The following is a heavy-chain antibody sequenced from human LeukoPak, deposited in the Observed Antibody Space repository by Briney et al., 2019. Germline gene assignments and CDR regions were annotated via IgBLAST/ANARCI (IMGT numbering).Heavy chain of an antibody. CDR2: IRYDGSNK. V-gene: IGHV3-30*02. CDR1: GFTFSSYG. CDR3: AKDRPYYDSSGYTDPALDY. J-gene: IGHJ4*02. D-gene: IGHD3-22*01. Sequence: GGSLRLSCAASGFTFSSYGMHWVRQAPGKGLEGVAFIRYDGSNKYYADSVKGRFTISRDNSKNTLYLQMNSLRAEDTAVYYCAKDRPYYDSSGYTDPALDYWGQGTLVTVSS.